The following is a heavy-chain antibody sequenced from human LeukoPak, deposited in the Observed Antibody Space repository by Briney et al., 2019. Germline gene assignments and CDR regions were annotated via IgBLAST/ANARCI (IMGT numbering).Heavy chain of an antibody. CDR1: GGSFSGYY. Sequence: SETLSLTCTVYGGSFSGYYWSWIRQPPGKGLEWIGEINHSGSTNYNPSLKSRVTISVDTSKNQFSLKLSSVTAADTAVYYCARESVIGYCSGGSCMKWFDPWGQGTLVTVSS. J-gene: IGHJ5*02. CDR3: ARESVIGYCSGGSCMKWFDP. V-gene: IGHV4-34*01. CDR2: INHSGST. D-gene: IGHD2-15*01.